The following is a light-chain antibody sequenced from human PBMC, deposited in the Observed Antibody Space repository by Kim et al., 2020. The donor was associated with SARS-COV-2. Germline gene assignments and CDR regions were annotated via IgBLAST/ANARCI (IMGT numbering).Light chain of an antibody. J-gene: IGKJ2*01. CDR2: SAS. V-gene: IGKV4-1*01. Sequence: DIVMSQSPDSLAVSLGERATINCKSSQSVLYSTDNRNCLAWYQHKPGQPPKLLISSASTRESGVPDRFAGSGSVTDFTLTINNLQAEDVAVYYCQQYIWSPPYTFGQETKLE. CDR1: QSVLYSTDNRNC. CDR3: QQYIWSPPYT.